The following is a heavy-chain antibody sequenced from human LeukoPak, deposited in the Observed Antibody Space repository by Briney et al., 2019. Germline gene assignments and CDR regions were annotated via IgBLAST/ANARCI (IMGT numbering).Heavy chain of an antibody. CDR2: ISYDGSNK. D-gene: IGHD6-19*01. V-gene: IGHV3-30-3*01. Sequence: GGSLRLSCAASGFTFSSYAMHWVRQAPGKGLEWVAVISYDGSNKYYADSVKGRFTISRDNSKNTLYLQMNSLRAEDTAVYYCARDRLAVAGEVAELGHYYYYMDVWGKGTTVTVSS. CDR3: ARDRLAVAGEVAELGHYYYYMDV. J-gene: IGHJ6*03. CDR1: GFTFSSYA.